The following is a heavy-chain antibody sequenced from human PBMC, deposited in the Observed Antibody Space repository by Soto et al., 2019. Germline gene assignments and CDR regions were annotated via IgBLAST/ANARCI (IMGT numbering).Heavy chain of an antibody. Sequence: EVQLVESGGGLVKPGGSLRLSCAASGFTFSSVWMNWVRQAPGKGLEWVGRIKSKTDGGTPDYAARVKGRLTISINDSKNTLYQQMNSLKTEHTAVYYCTPLALKYSSGWYEFSDWGQGTLVTVSS. CDR1: GFTFSSVW. CDR3: TPLALKYSSGWYEFSD. V-gene: IGHV3-15*07. J-gene: IGHJ4*02. CDR2: IKSKTDGGTP. D-gene: IGHD6-19*01.